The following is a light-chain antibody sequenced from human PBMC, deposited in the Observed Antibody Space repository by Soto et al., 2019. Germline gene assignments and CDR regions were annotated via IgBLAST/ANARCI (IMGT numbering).Light chain of an antibody. V-gene: IGLV7-46*01. CDR3: LLFYNGAAV. CDR1: TGAVTSGHF. J-gene: IGLJ7*01. CDR2: DAT. Sequence: QAVVTQEPSLTVSPGGTVTLTCASSTGAVTSGHFPYWFQQKPGQAPRTLIYDATNKNSWTPARFSGSLLGGKAALTLSGAQPEDEAEYYCLLFYNGAAVFGGGTQLTVL.